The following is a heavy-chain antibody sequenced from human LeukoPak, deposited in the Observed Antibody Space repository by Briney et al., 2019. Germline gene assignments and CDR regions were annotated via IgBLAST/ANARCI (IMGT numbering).Heavy chain of an antibody. CDR3: AKSVYHSGNY. CDR2: ISGGTT. J-gene: IGHJ4*02. Sequence: TGGSLRLSCAASGFTFSSYSMNWVRQAPGKGLEWVSSISGGTTYYADSVKGRFTISRDNSKNTVSLQMNSLRAEDTAVYYCAKSVYHSGNYWGQGTLVTVSS. V-gene: IGHV3-23*01. CDR1: GFTFSSYS. D-gene: IGHD3-10*01.